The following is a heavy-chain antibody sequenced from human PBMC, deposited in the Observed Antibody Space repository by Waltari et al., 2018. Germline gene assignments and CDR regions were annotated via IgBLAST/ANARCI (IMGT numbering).Heavy chain of an antibody. D-gene: IGHD1-26*01. CDR3: AKDQPQRIVGATGPFDY. CDR2: ISGSGGST. CDR1: GFTFSGSA. Sequence: EVQLVESGGGLVQPGGSLKLSCAASGFTFSGSAMRWVRQAPGRGLAWVSAISGSGGSTYYADSVKGRFTISRDNSKNTLYLQMNSLRAEDTAVYYCAKDQPQRIVGATGPFDYWGQGTLVTVSS. J-gene: IGHJ4*02. V-gene: IGHV3-23*04.